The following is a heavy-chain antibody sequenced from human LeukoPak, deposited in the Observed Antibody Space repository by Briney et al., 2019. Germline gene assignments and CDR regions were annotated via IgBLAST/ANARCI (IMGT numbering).Heavy chain of an antibody. CDR1: GYTFISHT. J-gene: IGHJ4*02. CDR3: ARVHSSTWSGDY. Sequence: ASVKVSCKASGYTFISHTMHWVRQAPGQRLEWMGWINPGNGNTRYSQKFQGRVTITADTSASTAYMELSRLTSDDTAVYYCARVHSSTWSGDYWGQGSPVTVSS. V-gene: IGHV1-3*01. CDR2: INPGNGNT. D-gene: IGHD6-13*01.